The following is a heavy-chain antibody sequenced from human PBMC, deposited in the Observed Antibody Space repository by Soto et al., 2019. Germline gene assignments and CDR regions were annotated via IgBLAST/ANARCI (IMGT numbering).Heavy chain of an antibody. CDR1: GLSISSDNW. V-gene: IGHV4-4*02. Sequence: VQLQESGPGLVGPWGSVALTCAVTGLSISSDNWWSWVRQPPGKEPEWIGGIHHSGSTNYNPSLKSRVTMSVVPSKDLFSLTLNSVTAADTAFYYCARDQGSHPGDWGQGTLVSVSS. CDR2: IHHSGST. D-gene: IGHD6-13*01. CDR3: ARDQGSHPGD. J-gene: IGHJ4*02.